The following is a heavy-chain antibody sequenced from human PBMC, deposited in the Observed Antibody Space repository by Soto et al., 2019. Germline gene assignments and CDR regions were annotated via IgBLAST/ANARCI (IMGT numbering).Heavy chain of an antibody. V-gene: IGHV3-21*01. CDR2: ISSSSSYI. D-gene: IGHD3-22*01. J-gene: IGHJ4*02. CDR1: GFTFSSYS. CDR3: ARDRTYYYDSSGHKARVIDY. Sequence: EVQLVESGGGLVKPGGSLRLSCAASGFTFSSYSMNWVRQAPGKGLEWVSSISSSSSYIYYADSVKGRFTISRDNAKNSLYLQMNSLRAEDTAVYYCARDRTYYYDSSGHKARVIDYWGQGTLVTVSS.